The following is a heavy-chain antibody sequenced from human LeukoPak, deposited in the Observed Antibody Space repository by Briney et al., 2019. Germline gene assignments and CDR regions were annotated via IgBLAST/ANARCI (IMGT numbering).Heavy chain of an antibody. CDR3: AGVVTKVSPTGSSWYYLRPPPDY. Sequence: SETLSLTCAVYGGSFSGYYWSWIRQPPGKGLEWIGEINHSGSTNYNPSLKSRVTISVDTSKNQFSLKLSSVTAADTAVYYCAGVVTKVSPTGSSWYYLRPPPDYWGQGTLVTVSS. CDR1: GGSFSGYY. J-gene: IGHJ4*02. CDR2: INHSGST. D-gene: IGHD6-13*01. V-gene: IGHV4-34*01.